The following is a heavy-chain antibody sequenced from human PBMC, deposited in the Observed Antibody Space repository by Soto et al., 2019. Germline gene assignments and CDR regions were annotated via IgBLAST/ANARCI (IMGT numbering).Heavy chain of an antibody. J-gene: IGHJ5*02. Sequence: SETLSLTCTVSGGSISSSGYYWGCIRQPPGQELEWIVSIYYSGSTYYNPSLKSRVTISVDTSKNQFFLMLSTVTSADTAVYYCAREPSRDGYNCWFDPWGQGTLVTVSS. V-gene: IGHV4-39*07. CDR2: IYYSGST. CDR1: GGSISSSGYY. D-gene: IGHD5-12*01. CDR3: AREPSRDGYNCWFDP.